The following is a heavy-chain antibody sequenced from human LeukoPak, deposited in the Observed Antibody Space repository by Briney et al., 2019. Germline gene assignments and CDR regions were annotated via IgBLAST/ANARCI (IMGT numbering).Heavy chain of an antibody. CDR1: GGSISSGGYS. J-gene: IGHJ4*02. CDR2: IIHSGST. V-gene: IGHV4-34*12. D-gene: IGHD5-24*01. CDR3: ARSPRDGYNQFDY. Sequence: SETLSLTCAVSGGSISSGGYSWSWIRQPPGKGLEWIGEIIHSGSTNYNPSLKNRVTISVGTSKNQFSLKLRSVTAADTAVYYCARSPRDGYNQFDYWGQGTLVTVSS.